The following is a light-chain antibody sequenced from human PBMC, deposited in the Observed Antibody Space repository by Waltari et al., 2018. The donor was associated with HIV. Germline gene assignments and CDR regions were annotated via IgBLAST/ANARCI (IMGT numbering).Light chain of an antibody. J-gene: IGKJ2*01. CDR3: LQHGSLPYT. Sequence: IVLTQYPGTLSLSPGDRATLSCRASQSVPNRFLAWYQQKRGTAHRLLIYGASSRASGIPYRIRGGVSGADFTLTISRLEPEDCAVYYCLQHGSLPYTFGQGTKLEIK. V-gene: IGKV3-20*01. CDR2: GAS. CDR1: QSVPNRF.